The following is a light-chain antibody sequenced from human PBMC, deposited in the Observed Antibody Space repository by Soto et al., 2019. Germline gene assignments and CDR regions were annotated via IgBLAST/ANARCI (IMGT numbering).Light chain of an antibody. CDR3: GSYAGSYTVL. CDR2: DVS. V-gene: IGLV2-11*01. J-gene: IGLJ2*01. Sequence: QSALTQPRSVSGSPGQSVTISCTGTSSDVGGYKYVSWYQQHPGKVPHLIIYDVSERPSGVPDRFSGSKSGNTASLSISGRQEDDEDDYYCGSYAGSYTVLFGGGTKLTVL. CDR1: SSDVGGYKY.